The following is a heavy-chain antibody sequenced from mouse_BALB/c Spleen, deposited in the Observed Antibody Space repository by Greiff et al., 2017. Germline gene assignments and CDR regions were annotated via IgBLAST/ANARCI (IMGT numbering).Heavy chain of an antibody. CDR1: GFTFSSFG. CDR3: ARSYDYDGVAY. J-gene: IGHJ3*01. CDR2: ISSGSSTI. V-gene: IGHV5-17*02. Sequence: EVQLVESGGGLVQPGGSRKLSCAASGFTFSSFGMHWVRQAPEKGLEWVAYISSGSSTIYYADTVKGRFTISRDNPKNTLFLQMTSLRSEDTAMYYCARSYDYDGVAYWGQGTLVTVSA. D-gene: IGHD2-4*01.